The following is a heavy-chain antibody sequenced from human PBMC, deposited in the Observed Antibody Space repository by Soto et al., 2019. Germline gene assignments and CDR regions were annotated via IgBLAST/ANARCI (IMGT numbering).Heavy chain of an antibody. D-gene: IGHD2-21*02. CDR1: GYTFTNFG. V-gene: IGHV1-18*01. J-gene: IGHJ4*02. CDR3: ARVGTAIVY. Sequence: QVQLVQSGAEVKKPGASVKVSCKASGYTFTNFGISWVRQAPGQGLEWMGWISAYNGNTNYAQNFQGRVTMTTDTSTSTAYMGLRRLRSDETAVYYFARVGTAIVYWGQGTLVTVSS. CDR2: ISAYNGNT.